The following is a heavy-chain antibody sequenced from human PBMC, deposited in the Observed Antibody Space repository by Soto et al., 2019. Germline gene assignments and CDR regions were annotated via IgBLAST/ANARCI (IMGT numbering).Heavy chain of an antibody. V-gene: IGHV4-34*01. CDR2: IYYSGTT. D-gene: IGHD3-9*01. Sequence: PSETLSLTCAVYGGSFSGYYWGWIRQPPGKGLEWIGNIYYSGTTYYNPSLKSRVTISVDTSKNQFSLKLSSVTAADTAVYYCASLSRNTYFDILTGYFSQNYFDYWGQGTLVTVSS. J-gene: IGHJ4*02. CDR3: ASLSRNTYFDILTGYFSQNYFDY. CDR1: GGSFSGYY.